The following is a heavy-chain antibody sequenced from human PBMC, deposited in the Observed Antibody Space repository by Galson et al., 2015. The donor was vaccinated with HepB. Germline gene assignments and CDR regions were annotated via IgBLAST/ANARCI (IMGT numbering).Heavy chain of an antibody. J-gene: IGHJ6*02. D-gene: IGHD3-22*01. Sequence: SLRLSCAASGFTFSSYEMNWVRQAPGKGLEWVSYISSSGSTIYYADSVKGRFTISRDNAKNSLYLQMNSLRAEDTAVYYCARAVTMIVVVGYGMDVWGQGTTATVSS. CDR3: ARAVTMIVVVGYGMDV. V-gene: IGHV3-48*03. CDR2: ISSSGSTI. CDR1: GFTFSSYE.